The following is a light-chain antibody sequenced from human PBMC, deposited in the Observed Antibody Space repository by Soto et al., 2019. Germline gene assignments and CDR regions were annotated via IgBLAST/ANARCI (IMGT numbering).Light chain of an antibody. CDR1: SRQSSYA. V-gene: IGLV4-69*01. CDR3: QTWGTGVVI. CDR2: VNSDGSH. Sequence: QLVLTQSPSASASLGASVKLTCTLSSRQSSYAIAWHQQQPEKGPRYLMKVNSDGSHSKGDGIPDRFSGSSSGAERYLTISSLQSEDEADYYCQTWGTGVVIFGGGTKVTVL. J-gene: IGLJ2*01.